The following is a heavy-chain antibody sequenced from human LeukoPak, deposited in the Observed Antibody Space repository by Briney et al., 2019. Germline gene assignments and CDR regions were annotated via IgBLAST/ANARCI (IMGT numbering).Heavy chain of an antibody. V-gene: IGHV3-21*01. CDR3: AKDPPSFHH. CDR2: ISSSSTYI. Sequence: GGSLRLSCAASGFTFNNYNMNWVRQAPGKGLEWVSSISSSSTYIYYADSVKGRFTISRDNAKNSLYLQMNSLRAEDTAIYYCAKDPPSFHHWGQGTLVTVSS. CDR1: GFTFNNYN. J-gene: IGHJ1*01.